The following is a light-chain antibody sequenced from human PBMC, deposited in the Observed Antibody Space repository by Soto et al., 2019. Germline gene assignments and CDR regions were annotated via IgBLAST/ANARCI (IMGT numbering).Light chain of an antibody. Sequence: DIEMTQSPATLSASVGDRVIITCRASQSISSSLAWYQQKPGKAPRLLIYNAFSLASGVPARFRGSGSGTEFTLTISSLQPDDLATYYCQQYNACPRTFGPGTKVDIK. J-gene: IGKJ1*01. V-gene: IGKV1-5*03. CDR2: NAF. CDR1: QSISSS. CDR3: QQYNACPRT.